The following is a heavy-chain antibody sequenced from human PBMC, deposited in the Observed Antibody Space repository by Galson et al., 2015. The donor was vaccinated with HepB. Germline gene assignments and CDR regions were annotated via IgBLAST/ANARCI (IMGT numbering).Heavy chain of an antibody. Sequence: SLRLSCAASGFTFSSYSMNWVRQAPGKGLEWVSYISSSSSTIYYADSVKGRFTISRDNAKNSLYLQMNSLRAEDTAVYYCARDLKYYGSGSYSTWGQGTLVTVSS. CDR2: ISSSSSTI. J-gene: IGHJ5*02. CDR3: ARDLKYYGSGSYST. CDR1: GFTFSSYS. V-gene: IGHV3-48*04. D-gene: IGHD3-10*01.